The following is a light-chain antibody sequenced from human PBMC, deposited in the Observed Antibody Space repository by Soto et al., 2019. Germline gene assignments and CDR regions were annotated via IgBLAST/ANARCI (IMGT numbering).Light chain of an antibody. CDR1: QRVSDN. Sequence: EVVMTQSPATLSVSPGERVTLSCRASQRVSDNLAWYQQKPGQAPRLLIYDASTRATGVPARFSGSGSGTEFTLTISILQSEDFAVYYCQQFNNWPVTFGPGTKVDIK. J-gene: IGKJ3*01. CDR2: DAS. CDR3: QQFNNWPVT. V-gene: IGKV3-15*01.